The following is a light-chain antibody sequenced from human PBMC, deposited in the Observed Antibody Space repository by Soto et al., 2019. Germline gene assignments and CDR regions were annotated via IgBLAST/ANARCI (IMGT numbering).Light chain of an antibody. CDR1: QGISSW. Sequence: DIQMTHSPSSVSASVVDRVTITFRASQGISSWLAWYQQKPGKAPKVLIYRASKLESGVPSRFSGSGSGTEFTLTISSLQPEDFATYYCQQYNFYSWTFGQGTKVDI. J-gene: IGKJ1*01. CDR2: RAS. V-gene: IGKV1-5*03. CDR3: QQYNFYSWT.